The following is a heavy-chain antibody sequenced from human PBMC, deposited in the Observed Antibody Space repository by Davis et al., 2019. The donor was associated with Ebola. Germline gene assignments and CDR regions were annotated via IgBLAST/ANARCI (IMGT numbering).Heavy chain of an antibody. CDR1: GGSIESDY. J-gene: IGHJ4*02. CDR3: ARAAYSGYGKGLDY. V-gene: IGHV4-59*01. Sequence: SETLSLTCTVYGGSIESDYWSWIRLSPGKGLEWIAYIHGSGTTNYNPSLKSRISISVDTSKNQFSLKLSSVTAADTAVYYCARAAYSGYGKGLDYWGQGTLVTVSA. D-gene: IGHD5-12*01. CDR2: IHGSGTT.